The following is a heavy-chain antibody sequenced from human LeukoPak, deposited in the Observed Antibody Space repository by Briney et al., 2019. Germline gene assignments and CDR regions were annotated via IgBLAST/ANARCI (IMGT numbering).Heavy chain of an antibody. J-gene: IGHJ4*02. CDR2: ISGSGGVT. V-gene: IGHV3-23*01. D-gene: IGHD3-16*01. Sequence: SGGSLRLSCAVSGFTLTTYAMSWVRQAPGKGLEWVSAISGSGGVTWYADSVKGRFSISRDTSKNTLFLQMNSLRAEDTAVYYCAKGGKSPIDYWGQGTLVTVSS. CDR1: GFTLTTYA. CDR3: AKGGKSPIDY.